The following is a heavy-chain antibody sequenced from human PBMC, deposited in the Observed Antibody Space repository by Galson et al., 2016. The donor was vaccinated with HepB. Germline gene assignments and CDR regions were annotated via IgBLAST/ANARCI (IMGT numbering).Heavy chain of an antibody. CDR1: GFTFRSYW. CDR2: IWDNGRNK. D-gene: IGHD1-26*01. CDR3: ARDSEGGPNDFDY. Sequence: SLRLSCAASGFTFRSYWMSWVRQAPGKGLEWVAIIWDNGRNKQYTDSVKGRFTISSDSSENRVYLQMNSLSAEDTAVYHCARDSEGGPNDFDYWGQGTRVTVSS. V-gene: IGHV3-33*08. J-gene: IGHJ4*02.